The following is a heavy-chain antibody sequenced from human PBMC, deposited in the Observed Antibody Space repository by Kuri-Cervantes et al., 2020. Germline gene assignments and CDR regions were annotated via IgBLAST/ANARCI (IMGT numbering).Heavy chain of an antibody. D-gene: IGHD1-26*01. CDR2: ISSGT. Sequence: GGSLRLSCAASGSTFSNYWMHWVRQAPGKGLVWVSRISSGTIDADSVKGRFTISRDNAKNTLYLQMNNLRAEDTAVYFCVRGGISSPNSFDIWGQGTMVTVSS. CDR1: GSTFSNYW. J-gene: IGHJ3*02. CDR3: VRGGISSPNSFDI. V-gene: IGHV3-74*01.